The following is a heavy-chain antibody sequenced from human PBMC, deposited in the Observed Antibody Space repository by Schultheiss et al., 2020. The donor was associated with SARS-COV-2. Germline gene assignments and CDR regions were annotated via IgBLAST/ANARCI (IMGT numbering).Heavy chain of an antibody. CDR2: ISAYNGNT. Sequence: ASVKVSCKASGYTFTSYGVSWVRQAPGQGLEWMGWISAYNGNTNYAQNLQGRITMTTDTSTSTAYMVLRSLRSDDTAVYYCARDPGISYGMDVWGQGTTVTVSS. J-gene: IGHJ6*02. V-gene: IGHV1-18*01. CDR3: ARDPGISYGMDV. CDR1: GYTFTSYG.